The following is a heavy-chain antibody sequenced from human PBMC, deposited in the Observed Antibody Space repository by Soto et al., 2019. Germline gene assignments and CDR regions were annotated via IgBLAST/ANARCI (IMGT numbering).Heavy chain of an antibody. J-gene: IGHJ4*02. CDR3: AVGSSWYNYFDY. CDR1: GFTVSSNY. CDR2: IHSGGST. D-gene: IGHD6-13*01. Sequence: GGSLRLSCAASGFTVSSNYMSWVRQAPGKGLEWVSVIHSGGSTYYADSVKGRFTISSDNSKNKTYLQMNSLRAEDTAVYYCAVGSSWYNYFDYWGQGTLVTVSS. V-gene: IGHV3-66*01.